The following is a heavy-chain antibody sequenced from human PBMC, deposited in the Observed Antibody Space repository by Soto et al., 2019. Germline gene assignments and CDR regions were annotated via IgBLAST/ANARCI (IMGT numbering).Heavy chain of an antibody. D-gene: IGHD1-20*01. CDR1: GGTFSSYT. V-gene: IGHV1-69*02. CDR3: ARLGSNWNGYI. Sequence: QVQLVQSGAEVKKPGSSVKVSCKASGGTFSSYTISWVRQAPGQGLEWMGRIIPILGIANYAQKFQGRVTITADKSTSKAYMELSSVRSEDTAVYYCARLGSNWNGYIWGQGTTVTVSS. J-gene: IGHJ6*02. CDR2: IIPILGIA.